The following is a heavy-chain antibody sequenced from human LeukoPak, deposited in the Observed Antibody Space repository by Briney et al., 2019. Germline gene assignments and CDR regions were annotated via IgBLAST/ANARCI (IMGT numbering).Heavy chain of an antibody. CDR3: ARYEVGAFDI. D-gene: IGHD1-26*01. V-gene: IGHV3-48*02. J-gene: IGHJ3*02. CDR2: LRSGNTM. Sequence: GGSLRLSCAASGFTFSSYGMNWVRQAPGKGLEWVSYLRSGNTMFYADSVKSRFTISRDNAKHPLFLQMVSLRDEDTAVYYCARYEVGAFDIWGQGTMVTVSS. CDR1: GFTFSSYG.